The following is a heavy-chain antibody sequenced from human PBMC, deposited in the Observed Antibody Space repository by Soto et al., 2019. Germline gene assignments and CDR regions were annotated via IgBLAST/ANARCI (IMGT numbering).Heavy chain of an antibody. Sequence: QVQLVESGGGVVQPGRSLRLSCVTSGFTLSDHAMHWVRQPPGKAPEWVALTSDDGTNEFYADSVKGRFTISRDNSQSTVYLQMSSLRSEDTALYYCAKDIGSGSHFNPRNPDFYNGMDVWGQGTRVTVSS. CDR2: TSDDGTNE. CDR3: AKDIGSGSHFNPRNPDFYNGMDV. CDR1: GFTLSDHA. D-gene: IGHD3-10*01. J-gene: IGHJ6*02. V-gene: IGHV3-30*18.